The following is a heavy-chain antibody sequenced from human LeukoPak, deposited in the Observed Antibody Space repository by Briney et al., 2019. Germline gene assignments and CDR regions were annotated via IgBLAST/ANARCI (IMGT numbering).Heavy chain of an antibody. V-gene: IGHV3-21*01. CDR2: ISTSSSYI. Sequence: GGSLRLSCAASGFTLSDYTMTWVRQATGKGLEWVSCISTSSSYIYYADSLQGRFTVSRDNIENSLFLQMNSLIAEDTAVYYCARVSISGGGVDYWGQGTLVTVPS. D-gene: IGHD3-16*01. CDR1: GFTLSDYT. CDR3: ARVSISGGGVDY. J-gene: IGHJ4*02.